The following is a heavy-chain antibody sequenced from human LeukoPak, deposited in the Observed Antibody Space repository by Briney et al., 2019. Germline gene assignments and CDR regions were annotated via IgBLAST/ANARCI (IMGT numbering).Heavy chain of an antibody. CDR2: INPSGGST. CDR3: ARQRSHYGDTFRRPDAFDI. CDR1: GYTFTGYY. Sequence: ASVKVSCKASGYTFTGYYMHWVRQAPGQGLEWMGIINPSGGSTSYAQKFQGRVTMTRDTSTSTVYMELSSLRSEDTAVYYCARQRSHYGDTFRRPDAFDIWGQGTMVTVSS. J-gene: IGHJ3*02. D-gene: IGHD4-17*01. V-gene: IGHV1-46*01.